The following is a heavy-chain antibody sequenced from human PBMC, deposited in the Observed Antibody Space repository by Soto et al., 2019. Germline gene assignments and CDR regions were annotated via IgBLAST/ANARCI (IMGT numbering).Heavy chain of an antibody. Sequence: ASVKVSCKVSGYTLTELSMHWVRQAPGKGLEWMGGFDPEDGETIYAQKFQGRVTMTEDTSTDTAYMELSSLRSEDTAVYYCETGTSGWWDFDYWGQGTLVTVSS. CDR1: GYTLTELS. J-gene: IGHJ4*02. CDR2: FDPEDGET. D-gene: IGHD6-19*01. CDR3: ETGTSGWWDFDY. V-gene: IGHV1-24*01.